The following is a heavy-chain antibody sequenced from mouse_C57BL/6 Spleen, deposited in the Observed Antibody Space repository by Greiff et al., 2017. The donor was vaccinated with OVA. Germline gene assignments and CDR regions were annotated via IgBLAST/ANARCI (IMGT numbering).Heavy chain of an antibody. D-gene: IGHD5-1*01. CDR3: ARWGSNWYFDV. CDR1: GYTFTDYY. Sequence: VQLQQSGPELVKPGASVKISCKASGYTFTDYYMNWVKQSHGKSLEWIGDINPNNGGTSYNQKFKGKATLTVDKSSSTAYMELRSLTSEDSAVYYCARWGSNWYFDVWGTGTTVTVSS. V-gene: IGHV1-26*01. CDR2: INPNNGGT. J-gene: IGHJ1*03.